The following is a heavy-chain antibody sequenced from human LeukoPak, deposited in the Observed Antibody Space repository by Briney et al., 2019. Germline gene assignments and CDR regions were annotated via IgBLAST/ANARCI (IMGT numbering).Heavy chain of an antibody. V-gene: IGHV3-21*01. D-gene: IGHD3-22*01. CDR3: AREEYYYDCSGYPNWFDT. Sequence: GGSLRLSCAASGFTFSSYSMNWVRQAPGKGLEWVSSISSSSSYIYYADSVKGRFTISRDNAKNSLYLQMNSLRAEDTAVYYCAREEYYYDCSGYPNWFDTWGQGTLVTVSS. CDR2: ISSSSSYI. J-gene: IGHJ5*02. CDR1: GFTFSSYS.